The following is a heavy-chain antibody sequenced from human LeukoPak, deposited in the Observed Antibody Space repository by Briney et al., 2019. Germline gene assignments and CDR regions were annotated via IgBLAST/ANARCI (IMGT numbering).Heavy chain of an antibody. V-gene: IGHV4-59*04. J-gene: IGHJ3*02. CDR3: AKTTRASIRSAFDI. D-gene: IGHD1-7*01. CDR1: GFTVSSNY. Sequence: GSLRLSCAASGFTVSSNYMSWVRQPPGKGLEWIGCTSHSGTTFYSPSLRSRVSISVDTSNSQFSLKLSSMTATDTAVYYCAKTTRASIRSAFDIWGQGTLVTVSS. CDR2: TSHSGTT.